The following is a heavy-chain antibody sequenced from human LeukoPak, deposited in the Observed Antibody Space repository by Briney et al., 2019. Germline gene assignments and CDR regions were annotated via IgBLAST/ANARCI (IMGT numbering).Heavy chain of an antibody. CDR3: ARDGSPEGQQEYYFDY. V-gene: IGHV4-61*02. CDR2: IYTSGST. D-gene: IGHD2/OR15-2a*01. CDR1: GGSISSGSYY. J-gene: IGHJ4*02. Sequence: SQTLSLTCTVSGGSISSGSYYWSWIRQPAGKGLEWIGRIYTSGSTNYNPSLKSRVTISVDTSKNQFSLKLSSVTAADTAVYYCARDGSPEGQQEYYFDYWGQGTLVTVSS.